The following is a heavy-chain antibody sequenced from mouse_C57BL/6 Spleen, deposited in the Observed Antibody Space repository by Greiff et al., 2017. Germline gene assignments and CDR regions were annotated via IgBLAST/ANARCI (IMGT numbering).Heavy chain of an antibody. CDR1: GYSITSGYD. CDR2: ISYSGST. Sequence: EVKLEESGPGMVKPSQSLSLTCTVTGYSITSGYDWHWIRHFPGNKLEWMGYISYSGSTNYNPSLKSRISITHDTSKNHFFLKLNSVTTEDTATYYCARGGGPRAMDYWGQGTSVTVSS. CDR3: ARGGGPRAMDY. V-gene: IGHV3-1*01. J-gene: IGHJ4*01.